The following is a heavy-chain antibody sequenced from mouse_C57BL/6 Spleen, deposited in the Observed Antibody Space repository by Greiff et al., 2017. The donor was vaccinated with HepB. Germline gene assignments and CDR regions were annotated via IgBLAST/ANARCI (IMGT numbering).Heavy chain of an antibody. J-gene: IGHJ4*01. Sequence: QVQLQQSGAELMKPGASVKLSCKATGYTFTGYWIEWVKQRPGHGLEWIGEILPGSGSTNYNEKFKGKATLTADTSSNTAYMQLSSLTTEDSAIYYCARSLYYYGSPYAMDYWGQGTSVTVSS. CDR2: ILPGSGST. D-gene: IGHD1-1*01. CDR3: ARSLYYYGSPYAMDY. V-gene: IGHV1-9*01. CDR1: GYTFTGYW.